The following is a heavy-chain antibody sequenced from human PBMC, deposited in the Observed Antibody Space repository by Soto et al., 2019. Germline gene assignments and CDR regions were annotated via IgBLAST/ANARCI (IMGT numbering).Heavy chain of an antibody. V-gene: IGHV1-46*01. J-gene: IGHJ6*02. Sequence: QVQLVQSGAEVKKPGASVKVACKASGYTFTSYYMHWVRQAPGQGLEWMGIINPSGGSTSHAQQFQGRVTMTRDTSTSTVCMELSSLRSEDTAVYYCAREIEGIAAARGSSGMDVWGQGTTVTVSS. CDR3: AREIEGIAAARGSSGMDV. CDR2: INPSGGST. CDR1: GYTFTSYY. D-gene: IGHD6-13*01.